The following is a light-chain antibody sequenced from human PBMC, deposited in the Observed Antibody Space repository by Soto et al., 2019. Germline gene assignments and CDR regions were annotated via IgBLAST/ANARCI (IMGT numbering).Light chain of an antibody. Sequence: EIVLTQSPATLSLSPGERASLSCRASQSISGYLAWFQQKPGQAPRLLIFDASDRATGIPARFSGSGSGTDFTLTISSLEPEDFAVYYCQHRSNWPRTFGQGTKVEVK. CDR3: QHRSNWPRT. V-gene: IGKV3-11*01. CDR1: QSISGY. J-gene: IGKJ1*01. CDR2: DAS.